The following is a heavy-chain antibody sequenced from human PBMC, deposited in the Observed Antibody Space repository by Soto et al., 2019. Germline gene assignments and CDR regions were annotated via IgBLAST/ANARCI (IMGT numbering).Heavy chain of an antibody. Sequence: QVQVVESGGGVVQPGRSLRLSCAASGFTFSSYGMHWVRQAPGKGLEWVAVISYDGSNKYYADSVKGRFTISRDNSKNTLYLQMNSLRAEDTAVYYCAKEGGPYYYGSGSFDYWGQGTLVTVSS. D-gene: IGHD3-10*01. CDR2: ISYDGSNK. CDR1: GFTFSSYG. V-gene: IGHV3-30*18. CDR3: AKEGGPYYYGSGSFDY. J-gene: IGHJ4*02.